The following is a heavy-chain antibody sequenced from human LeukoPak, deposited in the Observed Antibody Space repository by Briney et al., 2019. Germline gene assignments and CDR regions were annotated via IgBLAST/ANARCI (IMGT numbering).Heavy chain of an antibody. V-gene: IGHV3-48*01. CDR1: AFTFSGYS. Sequence: GGSLRLSCAASAFTFSGYSMNWVRQAPGKGLEWVSYISPSATTIYYADSVKGRFTISRDNAKNSLYLQMNSLRAEDTAVYYCAREYSSSSGRSFDYWGQGTLVTVSS. J-gene: IGHJ4*02. D-gene: IGHD6-6*01. CDR3: AREYSSSSGRSFDY. CDR2: ISPSATTI.